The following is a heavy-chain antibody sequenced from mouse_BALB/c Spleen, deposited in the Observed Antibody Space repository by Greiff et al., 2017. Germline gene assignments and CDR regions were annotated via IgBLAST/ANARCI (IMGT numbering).Heavy chain of an antibody. CDR3: ARALNWGPIDY. J-gene: IGHJ2*01. V-gene: IGHV1-4*01. CDR1: GYTFTSYT. CDR2: INPSSGYT. Sequence: QVQLKESGAELARPGASVKMSCKASGYTFTSYTMHWVKQRPGQGLEWIGYINPSSGYTNYNQKFKDKATLTADKSSSTAYMQLSSLTSEDSTVYYCARALNWGPIDYWGQGTTLTVSS. D-gene: IGHD4-1*01.